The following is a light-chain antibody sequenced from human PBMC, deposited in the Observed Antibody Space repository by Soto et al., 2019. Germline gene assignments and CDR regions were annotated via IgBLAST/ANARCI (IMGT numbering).Light chain of an antibody. CDR3: QQYGNVPLT. CDR2: GAS. Sequence: EIVMTQSPGTLSVSPGEGATLFCRASQSVRTKLAWYQQRAGQAPRLLMYGASTRATGIPDRFSGSGSGTDFTLTISRLEPEDFAVYYCQQYGNVPLTFGGGTKVDIK. J-gene: IGKJ4*01. CDR1: QSVRTK. V-gene: IGKV3-20*01.